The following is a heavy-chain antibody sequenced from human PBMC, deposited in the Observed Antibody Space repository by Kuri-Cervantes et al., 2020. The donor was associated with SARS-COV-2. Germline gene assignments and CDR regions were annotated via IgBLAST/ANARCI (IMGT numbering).Heavy chain of an antibody. J-gene: IGHJ3*02. V-gene: IGHV3-21*01. Sequence: GESLKISCAASGFTFSSYSMNWVRQAPGKGLEWVSSISSSSRNYIYYADSVRGRFTISRDNAKNSLYLQVNSLRAEDTAVYYCARDRINDFDIWGQGTMVTVSS. CDR3: ARDRINDFDI. CDR1: GFTFSSYS. CDR2: ISSSSRNYI. D-gene: IGHD2-15*01.